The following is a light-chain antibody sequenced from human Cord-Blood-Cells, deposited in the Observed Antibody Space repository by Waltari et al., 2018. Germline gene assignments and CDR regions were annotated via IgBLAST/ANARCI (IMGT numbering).Light chain of an antibody. J-gene: IGLJ3*02. CDR1: SSDVGGYNY. Sequence: VTISCTGTSSDVGGYNYVSWNQQHPGKAPKLMIYEVSKRPSGVPDRFSGSKSGNTASLTVSGLQAEDEADYYCSSYAGSNNWVFGGGTKLTVL. CDR3: SSYAGSNNWV. V-gene: IGLV2-8*01. CDR2: EVS.